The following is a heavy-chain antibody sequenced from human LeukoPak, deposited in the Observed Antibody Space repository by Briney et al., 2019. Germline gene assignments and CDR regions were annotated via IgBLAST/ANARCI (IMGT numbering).Heavy chain of an antibody. CDR1: GYSFTSYW. CDR2: IYPGDSDT. CDR3: ARRQASCTNGVCFTLYGMDV. J-gene: IGHJ6*02. V-gene: IGHV5-51*01. D-gene: IGHD2-8*01. Sequence: GESLKISCKGSGYSFTSYWIGWVRQMPGKGLEWMGIIYPGDSDTRYSPSFQGQVTISADKSISTAYLQWSSLKASDTAMYYCARRQASCTNGVCFTLYGMDVWGQGTTVTVSS.